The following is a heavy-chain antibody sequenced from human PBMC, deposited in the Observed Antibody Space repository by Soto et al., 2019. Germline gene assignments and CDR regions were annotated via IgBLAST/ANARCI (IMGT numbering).Heavy chain of an antibody. CDR3: ARGFGQYDILTGPHRRRFGMDV. V-gene: IGHV1-69*13. J-gene: IGHJ6*02. D-gene: IGHD3-9*01. Sequence: GASVKVSCKASGGTFSSYAISWVRQAPGQGLEWMGGIIPIFGTANYAQKFQGRVTITADESTSTAYMELSSLRSEDPAVYYCARGFGQYDILTGPHRRRFGMDVWGQGTTVTVSS. CDR1: GGTFSSYA. CDR2: IIPIFGTA.